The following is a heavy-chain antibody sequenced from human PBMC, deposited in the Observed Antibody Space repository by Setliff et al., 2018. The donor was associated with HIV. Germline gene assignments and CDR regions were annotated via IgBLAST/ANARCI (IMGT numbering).Heavy chain of an antibody. CDR3: AGSKGATRPSAEYFQN. CDR1: GGSIRSFY. V-gene: IGHV4-59*01. D-gene: IGHD1-26*01. CDR2: IFYSGRT. J-gene: IGHJ1*01. Sequence: SETLSLTCTVSGGSIRSFYWSWIRQPPGKGLEWIGDIFYSGRTNYNPSLKSRVTISLDTSKIQFALNLSSVTTADTAIYYCAGSKGATRPSAEYFQNWGQGTLVTVSS.